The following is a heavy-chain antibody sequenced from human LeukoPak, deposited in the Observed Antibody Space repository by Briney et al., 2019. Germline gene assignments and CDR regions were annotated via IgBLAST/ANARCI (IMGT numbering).Heavy chain of an antibody. CDR2: ITSEGSTT. V-gene: IGHV3-74*01. J-gene: IGHJ4*02. D-gene: IGHD3-10*01. Sequence: PGGFLRLSCAATGFSFSNYWMHWVRQAPGKGLVWVSCITSEGSTTFYADSVKGRFTVSRDNAKDTLYLHMNSLRDEDTAVYYCIRGSNDWVGVDYWAREPWSPSPQ. CDR3: IRGSNDWVGVDY. CDR1: GFSFSNYW.